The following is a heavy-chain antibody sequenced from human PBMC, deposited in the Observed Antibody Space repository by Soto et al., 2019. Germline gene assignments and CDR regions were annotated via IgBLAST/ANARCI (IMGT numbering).Heavy chain of an antibody. CDR3: ARDTDGGVDYGYNQDFDY. J-gene: IGHJ4*02. Sequence: EVQLVEAGGGLVKPGGSLRLSCAASGFTFSSYSMNWVRQAPGKGLEWVSSISSSSSYIYYADSVKGRFTISRDNAKNSLYLQMNSLRAEDTAVYYCARDTDGGVDYGYNQDFDYWGQGTLVTVSS. CDR1: GFTFSSYS. D-gene: IGHD4-17*01. V-gene: IGHV3-21*01. CDR2: ISSSSSYI.